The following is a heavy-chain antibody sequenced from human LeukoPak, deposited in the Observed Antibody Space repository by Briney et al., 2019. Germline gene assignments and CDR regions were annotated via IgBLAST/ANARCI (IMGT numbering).Heavy chain of an antibody. V-gene: IGHV1-18*01. CDR3: ARSRGYYFYMDV. CDR2: ISTYSGTT. Sequence: ASVKVSCKASGYTFTSYGISWVRQAPGQGLEWMGWISTYSGTTNYAHNLQGRLTMTTDTSTSTAYMELRNLKSDDTAVYYCARSRGYYFYMDVWGKGTTVTVSS. CDR1: GYTFTSYG. J-gene: IGHJ6*03.